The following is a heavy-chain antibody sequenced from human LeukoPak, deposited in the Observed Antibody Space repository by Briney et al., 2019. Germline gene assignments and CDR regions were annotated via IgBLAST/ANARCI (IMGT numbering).Heavy chain of an antibody. D-gene: IGHD3-22*01. CDR1: GYTFTGPY. V-gene: IGHV1-2*02. J-gene: IGHJ4*02. CDR2: INPNSGNT. CDR3: ARGLNYYDSSFYD. Sequence: ASVKVSCKASGYTFTGPYMHWVRQAPGQGLEWMGWINPNSGNTDYAQEFQGRVTMTRDPSTTTAYMELSRLTSDDTAVYYCARGLNYYDSSFYDWGQGTRVTVSS.